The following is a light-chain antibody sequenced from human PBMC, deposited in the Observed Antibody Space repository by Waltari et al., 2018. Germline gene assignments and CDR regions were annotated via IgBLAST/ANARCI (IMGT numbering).Light chain of an antibody. Sequence: AIQMTQSPSSLSASVGARVTITCRASQGIRRDLSWYQLRPGKAPKPLLYDADRLHSGVPSRFSGSGSGTDFTLTISSLQPEDFATYYCLQDYAYPRTFGPGT. CDR2: DAD. CDR1: QGIRRD. J-gene: IGKJ3*01. CDR3: LQDYAYPRT. V-gene: IGKV1-6*01.